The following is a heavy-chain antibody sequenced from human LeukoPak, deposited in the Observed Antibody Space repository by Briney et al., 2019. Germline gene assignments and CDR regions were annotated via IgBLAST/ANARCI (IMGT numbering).Heavy chain of an antibody. J-gene: IGHJ4*02. CDR2: IYPGDSDT. V-gene: IGHV5-51*01. CDR1: GYSFTSYW. CDR3: ARRKLGYCSSTSCAARFDY. D-gene: IGHD2-2*01. Sequence: GESLKISCKGSGYSFTSYWIGWVRQMPGKGLEWMGIIYPGDSDTRYSPSFQGQVTISADKSISTAYLQWSSLKASDTAMYYCARRKLGYCSSTSCAARFDYWGQGTLVTVSS.